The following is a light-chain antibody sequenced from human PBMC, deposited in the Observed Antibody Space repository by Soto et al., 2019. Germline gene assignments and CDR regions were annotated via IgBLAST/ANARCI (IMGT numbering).Light chain of an antibody. J-gene: IGKJ1*01. CDR3: QQYGSSPQL. CDR1: QRVSSTY. CDR2: GAS. Sequence: EIVVTQSPGTLSLSPGERATLSCRASQRVSSTYLAWYQQKPGQAPRLLIYGASSRATGIPDRFTGSGSGTDFSHTISRLEPEDFAVYYCQQYGSSPQLFGQGTKVEIK. V-gene: IGKV3-20*01.